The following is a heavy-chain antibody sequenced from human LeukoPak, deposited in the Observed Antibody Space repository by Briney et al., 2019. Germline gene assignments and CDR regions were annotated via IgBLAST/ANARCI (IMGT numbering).Heavy chain of an antibody. V-gene: IGHV1-2*06. D-gene: IGHD3-10*01. CDR2: INPNSGGT. CDR3: ARRPGSGELLTVGNWFDP. Sequence: GASVKVSCKASGYTFTGYYMHWVRQAPGQGLEWMGRINPNSGGTNYAQKFQGRVTMTRDTSFSTAYMELSRLRSDDTAVYYCARRPGSGELLTVGNWFDPWGQGTLVTVSS. J-gene: IGHJ5*02. CDR1: GYTFTGYY.